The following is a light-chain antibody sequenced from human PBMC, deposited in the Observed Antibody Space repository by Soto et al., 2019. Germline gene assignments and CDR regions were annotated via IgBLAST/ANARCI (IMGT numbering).Light chain of an antibody. CDR3: QLYGISPH. V-gene: IGKV3-20*01. CDR2: ASS. Sequence: EIVWTQSPGTLSLSHGERATLSCKTSPSRGSNFLAWYQHKPGQAPRLLIYASSNRATGIPDRFSGSASGTDYTLTIKRLEPEDFAVYYCQLYGISPHFGQGTRLE. J-gene: IGKJ5*01. CDR1: PSRGSNF.